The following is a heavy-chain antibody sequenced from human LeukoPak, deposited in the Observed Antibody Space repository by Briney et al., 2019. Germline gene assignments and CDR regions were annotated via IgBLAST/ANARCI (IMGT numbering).Heavy chain of an antibody. CDR3: ASNTGTVFDY. D-gene: IGHD7-27*01. J-gene: IGHJ4*02. CDR1: GDSISSDY. CDR2: IYYSGST. Sequence: SETLSLTCNLSGDSISSDYWSWIRQPPGKGLEWIGHIYYSGSTNYNPSLRSRVTISLEMSKHQFSLNLTSVTAADTAVYYCASNTGTVFDYWGQGALVTVSS. V-gene: IGHV4-59*01.